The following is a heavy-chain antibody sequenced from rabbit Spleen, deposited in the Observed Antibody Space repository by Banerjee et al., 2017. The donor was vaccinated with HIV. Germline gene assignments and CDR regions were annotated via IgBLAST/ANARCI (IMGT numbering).Heavy chain of an antibody. D-gene: IGHD1-1*01. CDR3: ARSVRGLNWGIDL. V-gene: IGHV1S45*01. J-gene: IGHJ4*01. Sequence: LEESGGGLVKPGGTLTLTCTVSGFSFSSNWICWVRQAPGKGLEWIACIDTNDGDTDYANWPKGRFTISKTSSTTVTLQMTSLTAADTATYFCARSVRGLNWGIDLWGPGTLVTVS. CDR1: GFSFSSNW. CDR2: IDTNDGDT.